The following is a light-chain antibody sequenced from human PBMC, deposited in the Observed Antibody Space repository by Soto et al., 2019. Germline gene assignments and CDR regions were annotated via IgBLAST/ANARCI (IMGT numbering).Light chain of an antibody. CDR3: QQYENLPT. J-gene: IGKJ5*01. V-gene: IGKV1-33*01. Sequence: DIQMNQSPSSLSASLCDRVTITCQASQNINNYLNWYQQKPGRAPKLLIYDASNLEAGVPSRFRGSGSGTDFTFTISRLQPEDIATYYCQQYENLPTFGQGTRLEIK. CDR2: DAS. CDR1: QNINNY.